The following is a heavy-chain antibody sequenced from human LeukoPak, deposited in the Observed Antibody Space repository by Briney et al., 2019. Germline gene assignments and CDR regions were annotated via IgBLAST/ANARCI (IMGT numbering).Heavy chain of an antibody. CDR2: INHSGST. CDR1: GGSFSGYY. Sequence: PSETLSLTCAVYGGSFSGYYWSWIRQPPGKGLEWIGEINHSGSTNYNPSLKSRVTISVDTSKNQFSLKLSSVTAADTAVYYCARGGRQYSSSWYVGYWGQGTLVTVSS. J-gene: IGHJ4*02. D-gene: IGHD6-13*01. CDR3: ARGGRQYSSSWYVGY. V-gene: IGHV4-34*01.